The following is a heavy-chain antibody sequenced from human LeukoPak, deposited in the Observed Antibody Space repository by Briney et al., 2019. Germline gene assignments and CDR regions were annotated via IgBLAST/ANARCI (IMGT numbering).Heavy chain of an antibody. Sequence: PGGSLRLSCAGSGFTFASYAVHWVRQAPGKGLEYVSAISSNGGSTYYADSVKGRFTISRDNSKNTLYLQMSSLRAEDTAVYYCVKDWGYYYGSGSVDYWGQGTLVTVSS. D-gene: IGHD3-10*01. CDR2: ISSNGGST. CDR1: GFTFASYA. CDR3: VKDWGYYYGSGSVDY. V-gene: IGHV3-64D*09. J-gene: IGHJ4*02.